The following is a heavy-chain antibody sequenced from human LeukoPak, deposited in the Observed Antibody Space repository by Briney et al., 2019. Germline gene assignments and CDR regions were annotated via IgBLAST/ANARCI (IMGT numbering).Heavy chain of an antibody. CDR3: AKAYGSGTLRDAFDI. CDR2: ISGSGGST. V-gene: IGHV3-23*01. J-gene: IGHJ3*02. D-gene: IGHD3-10*01. CDR1: GFTFSSYG. Sequence: PGGSLRLSCAASGFTFSSYGMSWVRQAPGKVLEWVSAISGSGGSTYYADSVKGRFTISRDNSKNTLYLQMNSLRAEDTAVYYCAKAYGSGTLRDAFDIWGQGTMVTVSS.